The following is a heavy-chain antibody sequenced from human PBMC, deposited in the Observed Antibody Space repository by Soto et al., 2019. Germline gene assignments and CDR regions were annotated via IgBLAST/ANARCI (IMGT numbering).Heavy chain of an antibody. CDR3: AKGSHYYDSSGYADY. Sequence: GGSLRLSCAASGFTFSDYYMSWIRQAPGKGLEWVSYISSSGSTIYYADSVKGRFTISRDNSKNTLYLQMNSLRAEDTAVYYCAKGSHYYDSSGYADYWGQGTLVTVSS. CDR2: ISSSGSTI. D-gene: IGHD3-22*01. V-gene: IGHV3-11*04. J-gene: IGHJ4*02. CDR1: GFTFSDYY.